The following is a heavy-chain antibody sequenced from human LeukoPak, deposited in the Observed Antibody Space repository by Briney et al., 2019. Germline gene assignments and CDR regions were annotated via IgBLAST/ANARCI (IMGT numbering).Heavy chain of an antibody. CDR3: ARDFGNLVGATGMGDY. CDR2: INPNSGGT. D-gene: IGHD1-26*01. V-gene: IGHV1-2*02. CDR1: GYTFTGYY. J-gene: IGHJ4*02. Sequence: GASVKVSCKASGYTFTGYYMHWVRQAPGQGLEWMGWINPNSGGTNYAQKFQGRVTMTRDTSISTAYMELSRLRSDDTAVYYCARDFGNLVGATGMGDYWGQGTLVTVSS.